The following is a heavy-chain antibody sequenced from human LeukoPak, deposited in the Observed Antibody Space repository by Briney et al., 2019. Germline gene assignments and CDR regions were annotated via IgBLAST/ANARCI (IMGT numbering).Heavy chain of an antibody. CDR3: TRTSGSYYKKHFGYYGMDV. D-gene: IGHD3-10*01. Sequence: GGSLRLSCAASGFTFSGSAMPWVRQASGKGLEWVGRTRSKANSYATAYAASVKGRFTISRDDSKNTAYLQMNSLKTEDTAVYYCTRTSGSYYKKHFGYYGMDVWGQGTTVTVSS. CDR1: GFTFSGSA. CDR2: TRSKANSYAT. V-gene: IGHV3-73*01. J-gene: IGHJ6*02.